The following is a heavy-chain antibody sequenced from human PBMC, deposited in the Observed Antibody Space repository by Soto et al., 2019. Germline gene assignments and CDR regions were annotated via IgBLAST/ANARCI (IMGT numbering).Heavy chain of an antibody. Sequence: SETLSLTCTVSGGSISSYRWSWIRQPPGKGLEWIGSIYYSGSTYYNPSLKSRVTISVDTSKNQFSLKLSSVTAADTAVYYCARHSGGCSFDLWGQGTVVTVSS. J-gene: IGHJ3*01. CDR2: IYYSGST. CDR3: ARHSGGCSFDL. D-gene: IGHD6-19*01. CDR1: GGSISSYR. V-gene: IGHV4-59*05.